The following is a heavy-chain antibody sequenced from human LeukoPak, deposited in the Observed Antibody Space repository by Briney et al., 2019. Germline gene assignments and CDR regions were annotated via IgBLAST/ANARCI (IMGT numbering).Heavy chain of an antibody. CDR2: INPNSGGT. CDR3: ATGEVSSSSWLIQRTDY. CDR1: GYTFTGYY. V-gene: IGHV1-2*02. D-gene: IGHD6-13*01. J-gene: IGHJ4*02. Sequence: SVKVSCKASGYTFTGYYMHWVRQAPGQGLEWMGWINPNSGGTNYAQKFQGRVTMTEDTSTDTAYMELSSLRSEDTAVYYCATGEVSSSSWLIQRTDYWGQGTLVTVSS.